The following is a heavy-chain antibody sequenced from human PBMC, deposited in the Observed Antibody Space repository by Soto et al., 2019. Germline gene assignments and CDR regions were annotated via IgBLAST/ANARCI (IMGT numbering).Heavy chain of an antibody. CDR1: GYTFTSYG. CDR2: ISGYNGNT. D-gene: IGHD6-13*01. V-gene: IGHV1-18*01. Sequence: ASVKVSCKASGYTFTSYGICWMRQAPGQGLEWMGWISGYNGNTNYAQKFQGRVTMTTDTSTSTAYMELRSLRSDDTAVYYCWRDRYSTSWYSDYWGQGTLVTVSS. J-gene: IGHJ4*02. CDR3: WRDRYSTSWYSDY.